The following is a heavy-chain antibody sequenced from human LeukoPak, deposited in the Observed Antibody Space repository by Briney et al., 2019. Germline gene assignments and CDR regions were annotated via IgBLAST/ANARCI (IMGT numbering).Heavy chain of an antibody. CDR2: ISSTSSYI. V-gene: IGHV3-21*01. CDR3: ARGQLWQTGWFDP. CDR1: GFTFSDYS. Sequence: GGSLRLSCAASGFTFSDYSMHWVRQAPAKGLEWVSCISSTSSYIYYADSVRGRFPISRDNAKNSLYLQMNSLRAEDTAVYYCARGQLWQTGWFDPWGQGTLVTVSS. D-gene: IGHD5-18*01. J-gene: IGHJ5*02.